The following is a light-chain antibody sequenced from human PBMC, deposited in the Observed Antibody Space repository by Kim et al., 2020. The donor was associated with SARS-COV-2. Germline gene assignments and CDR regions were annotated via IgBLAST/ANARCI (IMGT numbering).Light chain of an antibody. CDR2: AAS. J-gene: IGKJ2*01. Sequence: PSSLSASVGDRVTITCRVSQTMSNYLNWYQQKPGKAPKLLISAASTLKSGVPSRFSGSGSGTDFTLTISSLQPEDLATYYCQRSATFGQGTKLEIK. CDR3: QRSAT. V-gene: IGKV1-39*01. CDR1: QTMSNY.